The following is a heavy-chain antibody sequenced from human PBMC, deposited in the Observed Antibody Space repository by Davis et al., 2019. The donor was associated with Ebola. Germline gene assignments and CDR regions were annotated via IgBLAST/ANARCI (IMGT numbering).Heavy chain of an antibody. V-gene: IGHV4-39*07. D-gene: IGHD6-19*01. J-gene: IGHJ3*02. CDR2: IYYSGST. CDR1: TFSSYA. Sequence: TFSSYAMSWVRQPPGKGLEWIGSIYYSGSTYYNPSLKSRVTISVDTSKNQFSLKLSSVTAADTAVYYCARGGEYSSGWYGFTDAFDIWGQGTMVTVSS. CDR3: ARGGEYSSGWYGFTDAFDI.